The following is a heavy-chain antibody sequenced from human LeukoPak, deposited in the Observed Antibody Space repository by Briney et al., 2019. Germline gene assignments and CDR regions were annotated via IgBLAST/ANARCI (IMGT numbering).Heavy chain of an antibody. D-gene: IGHD3-10*01. J-gene: IGHJ5*02. CDR3: ARRPIMVRGVIIIRRLNWFDP. CDR2: INHSGST. V-gene: IGHV4-34*01. Sequence: PSETLSLTCAVYGGSFSVSYWSWIRQPPGKGLEWLGEINHSGSTNYNPSLKSRVTISVDTSKNQFSLKLSSVTAADTAVYYCARRPIMVRGVIIIRRLNWFDPWGQGTLVTVSS. CDR1: GGSFSVSY.